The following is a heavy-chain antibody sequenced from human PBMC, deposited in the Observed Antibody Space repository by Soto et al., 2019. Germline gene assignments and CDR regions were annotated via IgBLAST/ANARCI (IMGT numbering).Heavy chain of an antibody. CDR1: GGSISSSSYY. CDR3: ARATYYYDSSGYGGYYYYGMGV. D-gene: IGHD3-22*01. CDR2: IYYSGST. Sequence: SETLSLTCTVSGGSISSSSYYWGWIRPPPGKGLGWIGSIYYSGSTYYNPSLKSRVTISVDTSKNQFSLKLSSVTAADTAVYYCARATYYYDSSGYGGYYYYGMGVWGRGTTVTVSS. V-gene: IGHV4-39*01. J-gene: IGHJ6*02.